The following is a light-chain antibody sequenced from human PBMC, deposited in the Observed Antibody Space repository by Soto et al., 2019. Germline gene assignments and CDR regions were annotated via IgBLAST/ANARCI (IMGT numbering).Light chain of an antibody. V-gene: IGKV3-20*01. J-gene: IGKJ5*01. CDR3: QQYGTSPPIT. CDR1: QSVSINY. CDR2: GAS. Sequence: EIVLTQSPGTLSLSPGETATLSCRASQSVSINYLAWYQQKPGQAPRLLIYGASGRATGIPDRFSGSESVTDFSRTISRLEPEDYAIYYCQQYGTSPPITFGQGTRLEIK.